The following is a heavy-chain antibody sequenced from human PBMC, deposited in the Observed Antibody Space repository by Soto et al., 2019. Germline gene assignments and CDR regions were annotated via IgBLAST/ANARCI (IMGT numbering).Heavy chain of an antibody. J-gene: IGHJ4*02. V-gene: IGHV1-46*01. Sequence: QVQLMQSGAEVKKPGASVKVSCKASGDTFTNYYIHWVRQAPGQGLEWMGTVNPSGGHTTYSQNFRDRVTMTRDTSTSTLYMELTSLTSDDTAVYYCARGGHVVVVTAAFDYWGQGALVTVSS. D-gene: IGHD2-21*02. CDR2: VNPSGGHT. CDR1: GDTFTNYY. CDR3: ARGGHVVVVTAAFDY.